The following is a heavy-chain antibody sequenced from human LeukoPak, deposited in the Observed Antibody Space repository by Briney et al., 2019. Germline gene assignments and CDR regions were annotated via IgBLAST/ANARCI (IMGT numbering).Heavy chain of an antibody. D-gene: IGHD3-3*01. J-gene: IGHJ6*03. CDR1: GFTFSSYW. CDR2: IKQDGSEK. Sequence: GGSLRLSCAAPGFTFSSYWMSWVRQAPGKGLEWVANIKQDGSEKYYVDSVKGRFTISRDNAKNSLYLQMNSLRAEDTAVYYCARVVGDHYYYYMDVWGKGTTVTVSS. V-gene: IGHV3-7*01. CDR3: ARVVGDHYYYYMDV.